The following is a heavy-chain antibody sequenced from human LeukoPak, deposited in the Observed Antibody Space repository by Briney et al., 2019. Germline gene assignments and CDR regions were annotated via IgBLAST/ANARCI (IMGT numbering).Heavy chain of an antibody. CDR3: ARVATVVTPNYYYYMDV. CDR2: ISGSGGST. Sequence: GGSLRLSCAASGFTFSSYAMSWVRQAPGKGLEWVSAISGSGGSTYYADSVKGRFTISRDNAKNSLYLQMNSLRAEDTAVYYCARVATVVTPNYYYYMDVWGKGTTVTISS. CDR1: GFTFSSYA. J-gene: IGHJ6*03. D-gene: IGHD4-23*01. V-gene: IGHV3-23*01.